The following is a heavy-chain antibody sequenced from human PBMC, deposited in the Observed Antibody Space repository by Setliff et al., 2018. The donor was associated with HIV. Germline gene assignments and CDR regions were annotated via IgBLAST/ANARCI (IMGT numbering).Heavy chain of an antibody. D-gene: IGHD3-3*01. V-gene: IGHV4-39*01. CDR3: ARSQPDTIFGVVIFDY. Sequence: SETLSLTCTVAGGSISSSGPGYYWGWVRQAPGGGLEWIGSVYYSGSTYYNPSIKSRVTISLDTSKNQLSLRLTSMTAADTAGYYCARSQPDTIFGVVIFDYWGQGKMVTVSS. J-gene: IGHJ4*02. CDR2: VYYSGST. CDR1: GGSISSSGPGYY.